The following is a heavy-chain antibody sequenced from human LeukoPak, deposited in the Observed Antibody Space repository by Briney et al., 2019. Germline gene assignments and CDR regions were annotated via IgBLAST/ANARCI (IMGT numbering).Heavy chain of an antibody. D-gene: IGHD1-26*01. Sequence: GGSLRLSCAASGFIFSRYWMTWVRRAPGKGLEWVASIKQDGSQMYYGDSVKGRFTISRDNAKNSLYLHMNGLRVEDTAVYYCALVRATTGNYFDHWGQGSLVTVSS. V-gene: IGHV3-7*01. CDR2: IKQDGSQM. CDR1: GFIFSRYW. CDR3: ALVRATTGNYFDH. J-gene: IGHJ4*02.